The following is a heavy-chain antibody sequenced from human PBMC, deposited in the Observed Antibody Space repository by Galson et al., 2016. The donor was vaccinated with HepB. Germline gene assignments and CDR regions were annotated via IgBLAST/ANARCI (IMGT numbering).Heavy chain of an antibody. D-gene: IGHD3-10*01. Sequence: SLRLSCAASGFTLSSYAMAWVRQAPGKGLEWVSSISGSGGSTYYADSVKGRFTISRDNSKNTLNLQMNSLRVEDTAVYYCAKALNAKEGGVVTYFDYWGQGVLVTVSS. CDR3: AKALNAKEGGVVTYFDY. J-gene: IGHJ4*02. V-gene: IGHV3-23*01. CDR1: GFTLSSYA. CDR2: ISGSGGST.